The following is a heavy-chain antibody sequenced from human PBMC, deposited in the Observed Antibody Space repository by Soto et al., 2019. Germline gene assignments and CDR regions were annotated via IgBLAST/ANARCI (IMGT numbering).Heavy chain of an antibody. J-gene: IGHJ4*02. CDR1: GGTFSSYA. CDR2: IIPIFGTA. D-gene: IGHD6-19*01. V-gene: IGHV1-69*01. CDR3: ARDREGIAVATSFDY. Sequence: QVQLVQSGAEVKKPGSSVKVSCKASGGTFSSYAISWVRQAPGQGLEWMGGIIPIFGTANYAQKFQGRVTITADESTSTAYMELSTLRSEDTAVYYCARDREGIAVATSFDYWGQGTLVTVSS.